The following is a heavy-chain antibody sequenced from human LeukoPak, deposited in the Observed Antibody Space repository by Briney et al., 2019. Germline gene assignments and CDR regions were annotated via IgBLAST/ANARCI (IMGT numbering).Heavy chain of an antibody. CDR1: GFTFSSSA. Sequence: GGSLRLPCAASGFTFSSSAMSWVRQAPGKGLEWVSSISGSGSGGSTYYADSVKGRFTISRDNSKNTLYLQMNCLIAEDTAVYYCAKSGYNRFDYWGQGTRVTVSS. V-gene: IGHV3-23*01. CDR3: AKSGYNRFDY. J-gene: IGHJ4*02. D-gene: IGHD5-24*01. CDR2: ISGSGSGGST.